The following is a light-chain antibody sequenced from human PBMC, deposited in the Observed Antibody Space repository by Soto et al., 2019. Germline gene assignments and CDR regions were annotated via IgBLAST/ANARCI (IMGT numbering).Light chain of an antibody. V-gene: IGKV1-39*01. CDR3: QQSYSTPRT. CDR1: QSISSY. CDR2: AAS. Sequence: DIQITQSPSSLSAFVGHRVTITFRSIQSISSYLNWYQQKPGKAPKLLIYAASSLQSGVPSRFSGSGSGTDFTLTISSLQTEDFATYSCQQSYSTPRTFGKGTKVDIK. J-gene: IGKJ1*01.